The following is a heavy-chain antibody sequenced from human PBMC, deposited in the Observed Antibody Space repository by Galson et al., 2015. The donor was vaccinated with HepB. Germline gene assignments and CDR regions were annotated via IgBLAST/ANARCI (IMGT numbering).Heavy chain of an antibody. J-gene: IGHJ6*02. Sequence: SVKVSCKASGYTFTSYYMHWVRQAPGQGLEWMGIINPSGGSTSYAQKFQGRVTMTRDTSTSTVYMELSSLRSEDTAAYYCARVPYSYYGMDVWGQGTTVTVSS. CDR3: ARVPYSYYGMDV. CDR2: INPSGGST. V-gene: IGHV1-46*01. CDR1: GYTFTSYY.